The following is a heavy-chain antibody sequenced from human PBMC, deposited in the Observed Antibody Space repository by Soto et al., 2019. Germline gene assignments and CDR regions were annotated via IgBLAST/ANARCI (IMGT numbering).Heavy chain of an antibody. V-gene: IGHV4-31*03. CDR3: ASGNSYYSFYGMXV. CDR2: IYYSGST. J-gene: IGHJ6*02. CDR1: GGSISSGGYY. Sequence: SETLSLTCTVSGGSISSGGYYWSWIRQHPGKGLEWIGYIYYSGSTYYNPSLKSRVTISVDHSKNQFSLTLRSVTAADTAVYYCASGNSYYSFYGMXVWGQATTVTVSS.